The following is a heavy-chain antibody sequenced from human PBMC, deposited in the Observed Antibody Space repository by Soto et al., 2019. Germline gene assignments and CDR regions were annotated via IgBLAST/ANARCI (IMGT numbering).Heavy chain of an antibody. CDR2: ISSSSSYI. Sequence: PGGSLRLSXAASGFTFSSYSMNWVRQAPGKGLEWVSSISSSSSYIYYADSVKGRFTISRDNAKNSLYLQMNSLRAEDTAVYYCARDRLYCSSTSCYYYGMDVWGQGTTVTVSS. J-gene: IGHJ6*02. CDR1: GFTFSSYS. D-gene: IGHD2-2*01. CDR3: ARDRLYCSSTSCYYYGMDV. V-gene: IGHV3-21*01.